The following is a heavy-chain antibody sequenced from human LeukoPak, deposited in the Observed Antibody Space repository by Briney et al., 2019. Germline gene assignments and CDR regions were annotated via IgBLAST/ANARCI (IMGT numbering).Heavy chain of an antibody. Sequence: GGSLRLSCAASGFTFSSYAMHWVRQAPGKGLEWVAVISYDGSNKYYADSVKGRFTISRDNSKNTLYLQMNSLRAEDTAVYYCARGGGNCLDYWGQGTLVAVSS. CDR2: ISYDGSNK. V-gene: IGHV3-30-3*01. D-gene: IGHD3-16*01. CDR1: GFTFSSYA. J-gene: IGHJ4*02. CDR3: ARGGGNCLDY.